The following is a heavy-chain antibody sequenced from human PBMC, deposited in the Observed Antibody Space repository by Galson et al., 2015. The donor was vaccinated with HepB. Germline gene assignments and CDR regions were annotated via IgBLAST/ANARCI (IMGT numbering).Heavy chain of an antibody. Sequence: SVKVSCKGSGYTFSSYSITWVRQAPGQGLEWMGWISPYNRETHFARKFQGRVTLTTDTLTSTVYMELSSLRSEDTAVYYCARGEHAFDIWGQGTMVTVSS. J-gene: IGHJ3*02. CDR1: GYTFSSYS. V-gene: IGHV1-18*01. CDR2: ISPYNRET. CDR3: ARGEHAFDI.